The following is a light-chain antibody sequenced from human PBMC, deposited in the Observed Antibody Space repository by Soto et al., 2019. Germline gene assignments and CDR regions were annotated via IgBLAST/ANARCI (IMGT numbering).Light chain of an antibody. CDR3: QQLNSYPLT. V-gene: IGKV1-9*01. J-gene: IGKJ4*01. CDR2: AAS. Sequence: DIQLTPSPSFLSASVGDRVTITCRASQGISSYLAWFQQKPGKAPNLLIYAASTLQSGVPSRFSGSGSGTEFTLIISSLQPEDFATYYCQQLNSYPLTFGGGTKVEIK. CDR1: QGISSY.